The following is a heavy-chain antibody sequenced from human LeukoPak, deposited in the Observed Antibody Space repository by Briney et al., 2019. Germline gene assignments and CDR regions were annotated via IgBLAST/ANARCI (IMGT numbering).Heavy chain of an antibody. CDR1: GYTFPSYF. CDR3: ARDLGVATKP. D-gene: IGHD5-12*01. CDR2: INPTGGST. Sequence: ASVKVSCKASGYTFPSYFMHWVRQAPGQGLEWMGIINPTGGSTTYAQKFQGRVTMTRDTSTSTVYMELSRLRSDDTAVYYCARDLGVATKPWGQGTLVTVSS. J-gene: IGHJ5*02. V-gene: IGHV1-46*01.